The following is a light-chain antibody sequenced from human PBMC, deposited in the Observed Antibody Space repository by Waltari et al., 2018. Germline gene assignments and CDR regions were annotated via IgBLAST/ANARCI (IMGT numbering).Light chain of an antibody. CDR2: EDN. J-gene: IGLJ2*01. V-gene: IGLV6-57*03. Sequence: NFMLTQPHSVSESPGKTVTISCTRSRGSIASNYVQWYPQRPGSAPTTVIYEDNQRPSGVPDRFSGSIDSSSNSASLSISGLKTEDEADYYCQSYESSMGVFGGGTKLTVL. CDR3: QSYESSMGV. CDR1: RGSIASNY.